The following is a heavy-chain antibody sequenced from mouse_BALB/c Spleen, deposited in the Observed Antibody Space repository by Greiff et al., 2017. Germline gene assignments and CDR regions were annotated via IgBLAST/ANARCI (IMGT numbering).Heavy chain of an antibody. CDR2: INPSTGYT. J-gene: IGHJ4*01. CDR3: AERAMDY. CDR1: GYTFTSYW. V-gene: IGHV1-7*01. Sequence: VQLQQSGAELAKPGASVKMSCKASGYTFTSYWMHWVKQRPGQGLEWIGYINPSTGYTEYNQKFKDKATLTADKSSSTAYMQLSSLTSEDSAVYYCAERAMDYWGQGTSVTVSS.